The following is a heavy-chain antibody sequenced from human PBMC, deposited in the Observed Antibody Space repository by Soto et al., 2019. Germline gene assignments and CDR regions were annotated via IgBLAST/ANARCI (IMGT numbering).Heavy chain of an antibody. CDR2: MNPNSGNT. Sequence: ASVKASCKASAYTFTSYDINWVRQATGQGLEWMGWMNPNSGNTGYAQKFQGRVTMTRNTSINTAYMELSSLRSGDTAVYYCARPYCISTSCFVSGRRFDYWGQGTLVTVSS. V-gene: IGHV1-8*01. J-gene: IGHJ4*02. CDR1: AYTFTSYD. D-gene: IGHD2-2*01. CDR3: ARPYCISTSCFVSGRRFDY.